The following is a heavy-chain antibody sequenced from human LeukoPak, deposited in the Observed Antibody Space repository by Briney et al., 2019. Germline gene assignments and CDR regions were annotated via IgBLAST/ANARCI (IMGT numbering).Heavy chain of an antibody. Sequence: GGSLRLSCAASGFPFSMYNMNWVRQAPGKGLEWVSSISSGSNFVYDADSVKGRFTISRDNAKKSLYLQMNSLRADDTAVYYCARGGVDEAMITNYSYFYMDVWGKGTTVTVSS. V-gene: IGHV3-21*04. CDR1: GFPFSMYN. CDR2: ISSGSNFV. J-gene: IGHJ6*03. D-gene: IGHD5-18*01. CDR3: ARGGVDEAMITNYSYFYMDV.